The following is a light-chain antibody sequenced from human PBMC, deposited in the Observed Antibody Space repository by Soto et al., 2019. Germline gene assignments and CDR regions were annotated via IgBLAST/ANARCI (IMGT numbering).Light chain of an antibody. V-gene: IGLV1-47*02. Sequence: QSALTQPPSASGTPGQTVTISCSGSRTNIGTNYVYWYQQFPGTAPKLLIFANNKRPSGVPERFSASKSGTSASLAISGVRSEDEAEYFCSAWDDRLSVVFGGGTKVTVL. J-gene: IGLJ3*02. CDR3: SAWDDRLSVV. CDR1: RTNIGTNY. CDR2: ANN.